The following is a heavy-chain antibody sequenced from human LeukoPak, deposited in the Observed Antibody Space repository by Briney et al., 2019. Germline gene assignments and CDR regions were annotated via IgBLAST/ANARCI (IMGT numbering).Heavy chain of an antibody. V-gene: IGHV3-48*03. CDR3: ASTNYYDSSSFSNWFDP. J-gene: IGHJ5*02. Sequence: GGYLRLSCAASAFTFSNFDMNWDRQAPGNGLEWVLYTSSSGSIYYADSVKSRFTSSRDNAKNSLYLQSNSLRAEDTAIYYCASTNYYDSSSFSNWFDPWGQGTLVTVSS. D-gene: IGHD3-22*01. CDR2: TSSSGSI. CDR1: AFTFSNFD.